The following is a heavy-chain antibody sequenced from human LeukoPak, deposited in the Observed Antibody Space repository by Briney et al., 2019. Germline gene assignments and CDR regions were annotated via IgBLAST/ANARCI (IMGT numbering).Heavy chain of an antibody. CDR3: ASPIAYSSSWFDY. J-gene: IGHJ4*02. Sequence: GASVKVSCKASGGTFSSYAISWVRQAPGQGLEWMGGIIPIFGTANYAQKFQGRVTITADKSTSTAYMELCSLRSEDTAVYYCASPIAYSSSWFDYWGQGTLVTVSS. CDR1: GGTFSSYA. D-gene: IGHD6-13*01. CDR2: IIPIFGTA. V-gene: IGHV1-69*06.